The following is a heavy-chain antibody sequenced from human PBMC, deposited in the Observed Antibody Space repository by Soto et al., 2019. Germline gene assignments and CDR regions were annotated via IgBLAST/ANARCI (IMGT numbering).Heavy chain of an antibody. Sequence: VGSLRLSCASSVFTFSTFVMTCVRQFPGEGLEWVSSITGSGKSAYYADSVKGRVTISRDNSKNTLYLQISSLGVDDTAVYHCAVNLGQNSYTMDVWGQGTTVTVSS. J-gene: IGHJ6*02. CDR3: AVNLGQNSYTMDV. CDR2: ITGSGKSA. CDR1: VFTFSTFV. V-gene: IGHV3-23*01.